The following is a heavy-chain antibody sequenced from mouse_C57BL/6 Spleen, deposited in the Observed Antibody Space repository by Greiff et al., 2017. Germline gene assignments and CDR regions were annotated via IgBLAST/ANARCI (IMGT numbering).Heavy chain of an antibody. D-gene: IGHD2-5*01. CDR1: GFTFSSYA. Sequence: EVQRVESGGGLVKPGGSLKLSCAASGFTFSSYAMSWVRQTPEKRLEWVATISDGGSYTYYPDNVKGRFTISRDNAKNNLYLQMSHLKSEDTAMYYCARESNSPSWFAYWGQGTLVTVSA. V-gene: IGHV5-4*01. J-gene: IGHJ3*01. CDR2: ISDGGSYT. CDR3: ARESNSPSWFAY.